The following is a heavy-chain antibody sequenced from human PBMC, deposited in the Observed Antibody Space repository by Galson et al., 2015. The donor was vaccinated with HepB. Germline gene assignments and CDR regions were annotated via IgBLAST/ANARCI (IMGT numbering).Heavy chain of an antibody. Sequence: SLKLSCAASGYTFTRYAMTWVRQAPGKGLEWMAWINTNTGNPNYAQAFTGRFVFSLDTSISTPYLQISSLKAEDTAIYYCATAPAWEVLANWGQGTLVAVSS. D-gene: IGHD1-26*01. CDR2: INTNTGNP. J-gene: IGHJ4*02. CDR3: ATAPAWEVLAN. V-gene: IGHV7-4-1*02. CDR1: GYTFTRYA.